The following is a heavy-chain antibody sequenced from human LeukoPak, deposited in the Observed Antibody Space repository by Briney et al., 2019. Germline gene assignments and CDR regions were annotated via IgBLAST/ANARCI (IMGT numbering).Heavy chain of an antibody. D-gene: IGHD6-13*01. Sequence: SETLSLTCTVSGGSISSYYWSWIRQPPGKGLEWIGYIYYSGSTNYNPSLRSRVTISVDTSKNQFSLKLSSVTAADTAVYYCARAAAGDYFDYWGQGTLVTVSS. V-gene: IGHV4-59*01. J-gene: IGHJ4*02. CDR2: IYYSGST. CDR1: GGSISSYY. CDR3: ARAAAGDYFDY.